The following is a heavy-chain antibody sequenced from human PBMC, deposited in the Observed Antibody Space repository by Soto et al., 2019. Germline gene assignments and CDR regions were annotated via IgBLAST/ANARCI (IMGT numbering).Heavy chain of an antibody. J-gene: IGHJ3*02. CDR3: ARHRRSLWSGYSNDAFDI. CDR1: GGSISSYC. Sequence: SETLSLTCTVSGGSISSYCWSWIRQPPGKGLEWIGYIYYSGSTNYNPSLKSRVTISVDTSKNQFSLKLSSVTAADTAVYYCARHRRSLWSGYSNDAFDIWGQGTMVTVSS. D-gene: IGHD3-3*01. CDR2: IYYSGST. V-gene: IGHV4-59*08.